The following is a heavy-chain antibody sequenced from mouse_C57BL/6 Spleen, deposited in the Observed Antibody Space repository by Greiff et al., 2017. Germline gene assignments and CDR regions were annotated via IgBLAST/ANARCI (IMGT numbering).Heavy chain of an antibody. V-gene: IGHV1-54*01. D-gene: IGHD1-1*01. CDR2: INPGSGGT. J-gene: IGHJ4*01. CDR3: ARTYYSGSHYYAMDY. Sequence: QVQLQQSGAELVRPGTSVKVSCKASGYAFTNYLIEWVKQRPGQGLEWIGVINPGSGGTNYNEKFQGKATMTADKSSSTAYMQLSSLTSEDSAVYFCARTYYSGSHYYAMDYWGQGTSVTVSS. CDR1: GYAFTNYL.